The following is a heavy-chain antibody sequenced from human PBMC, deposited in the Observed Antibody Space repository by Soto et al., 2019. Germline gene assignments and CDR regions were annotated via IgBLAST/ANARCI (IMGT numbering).Heavy chain of an antibody. CDR2: IYWNDDK. CDR1: GFSLSTSGVG. V-gene: IGHV2-5*01. D-gene: IGHD3-22*01. J-gene: IGHJ4*02. Sequence: QITLKEAGPALVKPTQTLTLTCTFSGFSLSTSGVGVGWIRQPPGKALEWLAVIYWNDDKPYSPSLESRLTISDDTSKNHVGLTMTDMEPVDTATYYCARCVAVTPRYYYVAHWGQGTVVTVSS. CDR3: ARCVAVTPRYYYVAH.